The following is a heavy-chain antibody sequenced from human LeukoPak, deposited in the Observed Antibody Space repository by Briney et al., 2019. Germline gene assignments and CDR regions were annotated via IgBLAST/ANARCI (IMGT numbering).Heavy chain of an antibody. CDR2: IYSGGST. V-gene: IGHV3-53*01. CDR1: GFTVSSNY. Sequence: PGGSLRLSCAASGFTVSSNYMSWVRQAPGKGLDWVSMIYSGGSTNYADSVKGRFTTSRDSSKNTLYLQMNSLRAEDTAVYYCVTRLAWGQGTLVTVSS. J-gene: IGHJ5*02. D-gene: IGHD3-16*01. CDR3: VTRLA.